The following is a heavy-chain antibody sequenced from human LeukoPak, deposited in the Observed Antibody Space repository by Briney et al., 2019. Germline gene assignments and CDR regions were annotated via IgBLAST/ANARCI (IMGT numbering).Heavy chain of an antibody. CDR1: GGSFSGYY. D-gene: IGHD4-17*01. CDR3: ARAGYGDSDFDY. J-gene: IGHJ4*02. V-gene: IGHV4-34*01. Sequence: PSETLSLTCAVYGGSFSGYYWSWIRQPPGQGLEWIGSIYHSVNTYYNPSLKSRVTISVDTSKNQFSLELSSVTAADTAVYYCARAGYGDSDFDYWGQGTLVTVSS. CDR2: IYHSVNT.